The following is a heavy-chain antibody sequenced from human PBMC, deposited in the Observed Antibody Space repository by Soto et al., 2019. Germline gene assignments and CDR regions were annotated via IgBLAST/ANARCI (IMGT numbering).Heavy chain of an antibody. CDR3: AREAASWFSSSSRYWFDP. CDR1: GYTFTGYY. J-gene: IGHJ5*02. V-gene: IGHV1-2*04. CDR2: INPNSGGT. Sequence: ASVKVSCKASGYTFTGYYMHWVRQAPGQGLEWMGWINPNSGGTNYAQKFQGWVTMTRDTSISTAYMELSRLRSDDTAVYYCAREAASWFSSSSRYWFDPWGRGTLVTVSS. D-gene: IGHD6-6*01.